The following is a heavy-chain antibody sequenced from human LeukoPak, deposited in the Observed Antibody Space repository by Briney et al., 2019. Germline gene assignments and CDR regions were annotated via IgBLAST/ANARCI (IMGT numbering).Heavy chain of an antibody. J-gene: IGHJ4*02. Sequence: SETLSLTCTVSGGSISSGGYYWSWIRQHPGKGLEWIGYISYSGNTYYNPSLQSRITISVDTSKNQFSLKLSSVTAADTAVYYCARVLRFLEWPYFDYWGQGTLVTVSS. V-gene: IGHV4-31*03. D-gene: IGHD3-3*01. CDR1: GGSISSGGYY. CDR3: ARVLRFLEWPYFDY. CDR2: ISYSGNT.